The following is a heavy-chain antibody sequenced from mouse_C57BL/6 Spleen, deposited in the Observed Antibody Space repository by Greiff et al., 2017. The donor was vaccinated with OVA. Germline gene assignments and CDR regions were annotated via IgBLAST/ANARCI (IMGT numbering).Heavy chain of an antibody. Sequence: QVQLQQPGAELVKPGASVTLSCTASGYTFTSYWMQWVKQRPGQGLEWIGEIDPTASYTHYHPKFKGQATLTVDTTSSTAYMQVSSLTAEDSAVYYCARGNDMDYWGQGTSVTVSS. V-gene: IGHV1-50*01. CDR1: GYTFTSYW. CDR3: ARGNDMDY. CDR2: IDPTASYT. J-gene: IGHJ4*01.